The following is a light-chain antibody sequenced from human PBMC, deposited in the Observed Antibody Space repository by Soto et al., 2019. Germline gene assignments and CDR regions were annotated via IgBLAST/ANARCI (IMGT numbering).Light chain of an antibody. J-gene: IGKJ4*01. V-gene: IGKV3-15*01. CDR1: QSVGGD. CDR3: QQYENWPQLT. CDR2: GAS. Sequence: VITQSPSTLSVSPGERATLSCRASQSVGGDLAWYQQKPGQAPRLLIYGASSRAPGIPDRFSGSGSGTEFTLTISSLQSEDSAVYYCQQYENWPQLTFGGGTKV.